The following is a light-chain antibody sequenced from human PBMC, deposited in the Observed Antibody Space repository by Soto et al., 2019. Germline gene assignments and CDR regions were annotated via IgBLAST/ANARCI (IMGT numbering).Light chain of an antibody. CDR2: EVS. CDR1: SSDVGGYNY. Sequence: QSALTQPASVSGSPGQSITISCTGTSSDVGGYNYISWYQQHPGKAPKLIIYEVSNRPSGVSNRFSGSKSGNTASLTISGLQAEDEADYYCTSYTRSSTWVFGGGTKLTVL. V-gene: IGLV2-14*01. CDR3: TSYTRSSTWV. J-gene: IGLJ3*02.